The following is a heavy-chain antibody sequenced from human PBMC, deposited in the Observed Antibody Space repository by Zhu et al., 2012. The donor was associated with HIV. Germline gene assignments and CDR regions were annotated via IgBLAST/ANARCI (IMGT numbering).Heavy chain of an antibody. CDR3: ARGQDVSYCGSDCYSNWFDP. Sequence: QVQLQESGPGLVKPSETLSLTCAVSGYSISSGYYWGWIRQPPGKGLEWIASIYHSGNTFHNPSLKSRVTMSVDASENQFSLKLSSVTAADTAVYYCARGQDVSYCGSDCYSNWFDPGVRDPGHRLL. CDR1: GYSISSGYY. V-gene: IGHV4-38-2*01. J-gene: IGHJ5*02. D-gene: IGHD2-21*02. CDR2: IYHSGNT.